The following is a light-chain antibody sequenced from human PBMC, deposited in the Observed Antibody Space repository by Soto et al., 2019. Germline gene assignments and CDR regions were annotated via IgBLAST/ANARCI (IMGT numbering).Light chain of an antibody. CDR3: SSSAGIYHYLV. CDR1: SGDIGSYNS. V-gene: IGLV2-8*01. Sequence: QSALTQPASVSGSPGQSITISCTGTSGDIGSYNSVSWYQQHPGKAPRLMIYEVNKRPSGVPDRFSGSKSGYTASLTVSGLQTEDEAFYYCSSSAGIYHYLVFGGGTKLTVL. CDR2: EVN. J-gene: IGLJ3*02.